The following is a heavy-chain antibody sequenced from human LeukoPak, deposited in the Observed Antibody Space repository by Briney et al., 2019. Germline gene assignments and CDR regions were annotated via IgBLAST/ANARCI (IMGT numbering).Heavy chain of an antibody. CDR2: IYSDGGR. J-gene: IGHJ4*02. D-gene: IGHD3-10*01. CDR3: ARRGVYGSGAFYLDY. Sequence: GGSLRLSCAASGFTVSSNYMSWVRQAPGKGLEWVSVIYSDGGRYYADSVKGRFTISRDNSKNTVYLQMNSLRAEDTAVYYCARRGVYGSGAFYLDYWGQGTLVTVSS. V-gene: IGHV3-53*01. CDR1: GFTVSSNY.